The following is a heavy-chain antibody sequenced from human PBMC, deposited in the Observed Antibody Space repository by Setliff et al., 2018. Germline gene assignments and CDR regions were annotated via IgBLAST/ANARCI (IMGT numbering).Heavy chain of an antibody. CDR1: GGSITSGSFY. CDR3: AKERYFDWFFED. V-gene: IGHV4-61*02. CDR2: IHASGSP. D-gene: IGHD3-9*01. Sequence: SETLSLTCTVSGGSITSGSFYWSWIRQSDGKRPEWIGRIHASGSPDYNPSLRGRVTMSLDPSANQFSLKLSSVTAADTARYYCAKERYFDWFFEDWGQGTLVTVSS. J-gene: IGHJ4*02.